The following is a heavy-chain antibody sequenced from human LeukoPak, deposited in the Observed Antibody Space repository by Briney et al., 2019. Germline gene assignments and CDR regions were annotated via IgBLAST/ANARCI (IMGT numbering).Heavy chain of an antibody. D-gene: IGHD2-21*01. CDR3: ARDLSAAYDF. CDR2: LVYDERN. CDR1: GFPFSSYG. J-gene: IGHJ4*02. Sequence: GGSLRLSCAASGFPFSSYGMHWVRQAPGKGLEWVARLVYDERNDYANSVKGRFTISRDNSKNTLYLQMDNLRVDDTAVYYCARDLSAAYDFWGQGILVTVSS. V-gene: IGHV3-33*01.